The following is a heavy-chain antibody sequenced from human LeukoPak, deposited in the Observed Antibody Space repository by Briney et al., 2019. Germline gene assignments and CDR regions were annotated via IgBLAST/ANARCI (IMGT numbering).Heavy chain of an antibody. Sequence: PGGSLRPSCAASGFTFSSYSMNWVRQAPGKGLEWVSYISSSSSTIYYADSVKGRFTISRDNAKNSLYLQMNSLRAEDTAVYYCARDPLWFGEYAFDIWGQGTMVTVSS. CDR2: ISSSSSTI. J-gene: IGHJ3*02. CDR1: GFTFSSYS. D-gene: IGHD3-10*01. CDR3: ARDPLWFGEYAFDI. V-gene: IGHV3-48*01.